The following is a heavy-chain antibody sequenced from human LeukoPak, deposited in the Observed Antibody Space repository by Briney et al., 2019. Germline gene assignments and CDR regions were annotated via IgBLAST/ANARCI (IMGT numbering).Heavy chain of an antibody. J-gene: IGHJ4*02. CDR3: ARGSGSYYVY. D-gene: IGHD1-26*01. Sequence: PSETLSLTWTVSGGSISSYYWSWIRLPPGKGLEWIGYIYYSGSTNYNPSLKSRVTISVDTSKNQFSLKLSSVTAADTAVYYCARGSGSYYVYWGQGTLVTVSS. CDR2: IYYSGST. V-gene: IGHV4-59*01. CDR1: GGSISSYY.